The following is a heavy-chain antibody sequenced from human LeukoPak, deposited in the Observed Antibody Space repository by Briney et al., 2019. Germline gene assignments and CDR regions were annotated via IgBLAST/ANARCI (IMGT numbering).Heavy chain of an antibody. CDR1: GGTFSSYA. CDR3: ATEGLSDYDIPAGFDY. D-gene: IGHD3-9*01. CDR2: IIPIFGTA. Sequence: SVKVSCKASGGTFSSYAISWVRQAPGQGLEWMGGIIPIFGTANYAQKFQGRVTITADKSTSTAYMELSSLRPEDTVVYYCATEGLSDYDIPAGFDYWGQGTLVTVSS. J-gene: IGHJ4*02. V-gene: IGHV1-69*06.